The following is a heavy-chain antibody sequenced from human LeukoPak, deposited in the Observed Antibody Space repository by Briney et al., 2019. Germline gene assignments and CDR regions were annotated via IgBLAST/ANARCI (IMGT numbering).Heavy chain of an antibody. CDR1: GGSFSGYY. J-gene: IGHJ4*02. Sequence: SETLSLTCAVYGGSFSGYYWSWIRQPPGKGLEWIGEINHSGSTNYNPSLKSRVTISVETSKNQFSLKLSSVTAADTAVYYCARGRRIWKDSRNYFDYWGQGTLVTVSS. V-gene: IGHV4-34*01. D-gene: IGHD3-22*01. CDR3: ARGRRIWKDSRNYFDY. CDR2: INHSGST.